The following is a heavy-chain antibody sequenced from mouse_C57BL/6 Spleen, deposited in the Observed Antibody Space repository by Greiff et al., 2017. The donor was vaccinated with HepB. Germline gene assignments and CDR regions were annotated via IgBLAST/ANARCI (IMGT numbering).Heavy chain of an antibody. CDR2: ISYSGST. J-gene: IGHJ1*03. D-gene: IGHD1-1*01. Sequence: DVQLQESGPGMVKPSQSLSLTCTVTGYSITSGYDWHWIRHFPGNKLEWMGYISYSGSTNYNPSLKSRISITHDTSKNHFFLKLNSVTTEDTATYYSARAPHYYGSSYGYFDVWGTGTTVTVSA. CDR3: ARAPHYYGSSYGYFDV. CDR1: GYSITSGYD. V-gene: IGHV3-1*01.